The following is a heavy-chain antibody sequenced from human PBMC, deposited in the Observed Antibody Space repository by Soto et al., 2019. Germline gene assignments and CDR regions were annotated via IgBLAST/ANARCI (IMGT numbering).Heavy chain of an antibody. CDR2: IWYDGSNK. V-gene: IGHV3-33*03. Sequence: GGSLRLSCAASGFIFSSYGMHWVRQAPGKGLEWVAVIWYDGSNKYYADSVKGRFTISRDNAKNSLYLQMNSLRAEDTALYYCAKASSSYYSGMDVWGQGTTVTVS. J-gene: IGHJ6*02. CDR1: GFIFSSYG. D-gene: IGHD6-6*01. CDR3: AKASSSYYSGMDV.